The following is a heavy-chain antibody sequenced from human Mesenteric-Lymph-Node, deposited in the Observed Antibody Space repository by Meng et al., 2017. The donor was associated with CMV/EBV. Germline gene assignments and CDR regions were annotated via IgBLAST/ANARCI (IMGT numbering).Heavy chain of an antibody. Sequence: GESLKISCAASGFTFSSYAMSWVRQAPGKGLEWVSAISGSGGSTYYADSVKGRFIISRDNSKNTLYLQMNSLRAEDTAVYYCAKDRYSSGWDDFDYWGQGTLVTVSS. J-gene: IGHJ4*02. D-gene: IGHD6-19*01. CDR1: GFTFSSYA. CDR3: AKDRYSSGWDDFDY. V-gene: IGHV3-23*01. CDR2: ISGSGGST.